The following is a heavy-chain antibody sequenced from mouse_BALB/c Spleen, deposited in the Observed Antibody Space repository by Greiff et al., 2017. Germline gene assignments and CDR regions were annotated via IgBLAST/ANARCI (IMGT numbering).Heavy chain of an antibody. CDR3: ARPSGYYAMDY. Sequence: EVMLVESGGDLVKPGGSLKLSCAASGFTFSSYGMSWVRQTPDKRLEWVATISSGGSYTYYPDSVKGRFTISRDNAKNTLYLQMSSLKSEDTAMYYCARPSGYYAMDYWGQGTSVTVSS. D-gene: IGHD6-1*01. CDR2: ISSGGSYT. J-gene: IGHJ4*01. CDR1: GFTFSSYG. V-gene: IGHV5-6*02.